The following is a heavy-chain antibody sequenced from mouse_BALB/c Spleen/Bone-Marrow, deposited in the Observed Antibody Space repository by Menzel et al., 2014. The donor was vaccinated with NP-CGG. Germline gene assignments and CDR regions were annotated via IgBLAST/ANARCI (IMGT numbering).Heavy chain of an antibody. CDR1: GFTFSSYG. CDR3: ARVYGWYFDV. D-gene: IGHD1-1*01. CDR2: INNNGGST. V-gene: IGHV5-6-3*01. Sequence: EVKLMESGGGLVQPGGSLKLSCVASGFTFSSYGMSWVRQTPDKRLELAATINNNGGSTYYPDSVKDQFTISRDNAKNTLYLQMSSLKSEDTATYYCARVYGWYFDVWGAGTTVTVSS. J-gene: IGHJ1*01.